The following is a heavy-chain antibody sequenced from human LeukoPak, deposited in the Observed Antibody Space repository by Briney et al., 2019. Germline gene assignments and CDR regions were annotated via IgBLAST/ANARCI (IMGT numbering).Heavy chain of an antibody. CDR2: IFYSGST. J-gene: IGHJ4*02. Sequence: PSQTLSLTCSVSGGSISSRDHYWSWIRQHPGKGLEWIGYIFYSGSTHYNPSLKSRVTISVDPSKNQFSLKLSSVTGADTAVYYCAKDTYYYGSGSYSDYWGQGTLVAVSS. D-gene: IGHD3-10*01. V-gene: IGHV4-31*03. CDR3: AKDTYYYGSGSYSDY. CDR1: GGSISSRDHY.